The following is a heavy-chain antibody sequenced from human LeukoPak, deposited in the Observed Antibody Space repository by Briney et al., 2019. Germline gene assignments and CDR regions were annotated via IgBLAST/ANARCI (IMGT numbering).Heavy chain of an antibody. Sequence: GGSLRLSCAASGFTFSSYSMSWVRQAPGKGLEWVSPINTRNVIYYADSVKGQFTISRDDAKNSLYLQMNSLRVENTAVYYCARDASAWARDCWGQGTLVTVSS. CDR1: GFTFSSYS. V-gene: IGHV3-21*01. CDR3: ARDASAWARDC. CDR2: INTRNVI. D-gene: IGHD2-21*01. J-gene: IGHJ4*02.